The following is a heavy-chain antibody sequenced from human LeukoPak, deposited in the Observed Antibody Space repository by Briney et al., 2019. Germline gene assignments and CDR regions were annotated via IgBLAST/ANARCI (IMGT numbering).Heavy chain of an antibody. J-gene: IGHJ5*02. D-gene: IGHD3-10*01. Sequence: GGSLRLSCAASGFTFSSYAMGWVRQAPGKGLEWLSAITGTGGVTYYADSVKGRFTISRDSSKTTLYPQMNSLRAEDTAVYYCAKEVSGSGSYYGGNDPWGQGTLVTVSS. CDR1: GFTFSSYA. CDR2: ITGTGGVT. CDR3: AKEVSGSGSYYGGNDP. V-gene: IGHV3-23*01.